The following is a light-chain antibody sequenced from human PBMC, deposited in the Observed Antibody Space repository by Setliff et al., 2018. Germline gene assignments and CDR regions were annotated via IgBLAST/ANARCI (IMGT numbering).Light chain of an antibody. Sequence: TQPPSASGSPGQSVIISCTGTSSDVGGYNYVSWYQQHPGKAPKLMIYEVSKRPSGVPDRFSGSKSGNTASLTVSGLQAEDEADYYCSSYAGSNNYVFGTGTKVTV. CDR2: EVS. CDR1: SSDVGGYNY. J-gene: IGLJ1*01. V-gene: IGLV2-8*01. CDR3: SSYAGSNNYV.